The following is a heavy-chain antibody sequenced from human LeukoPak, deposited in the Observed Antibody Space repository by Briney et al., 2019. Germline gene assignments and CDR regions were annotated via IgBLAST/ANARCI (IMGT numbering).Heavy chain of an antibody. V-gene: IGHV3-23*01. CDR2: ISGSGGTT. CDR1: GFTFSSYS. J-gene: IGHJ4*02. D-gene: IGHD3-10*01. CDR3: KGSGSYYNGY. Sequence: GGSLRLSCTASGFTFSSYSMSWVRQAPGEGLEWVSVISGSGGTTHYADSVKGRFTISRDNSKNTLYLQMSSLRAEDTAVYYCKGSGSYYNGYWGQGILVTVSS.